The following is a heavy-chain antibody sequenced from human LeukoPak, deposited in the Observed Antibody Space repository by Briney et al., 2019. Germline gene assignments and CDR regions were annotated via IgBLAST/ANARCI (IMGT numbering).Heavy chain of an antibody. D-gene: IGHD3-22*01. CDR3: ASNYYDSSGYYP. J-gene: IGHJ5*02. Sequence: SETLSLTCAVYGGSFSGYYWSWIRQPPGKGLEWIGEINHSGSTNYNPSLKSRVTISVDTSKNQFSLKLSSVTAADTAVYYRASNYYDSSGYYPWGQGTLATVSS. CDR2: INHSGST. CDR1: GGSFSGYY. V-gene: IGHV4-34*01.